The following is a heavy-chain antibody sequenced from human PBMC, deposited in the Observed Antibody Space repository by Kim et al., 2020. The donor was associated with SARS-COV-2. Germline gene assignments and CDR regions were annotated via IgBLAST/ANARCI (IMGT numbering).Heavy chain of an antibody. D-gene: IGHD3-3*01. J-gene: IGHJ4*02. CDR2: ISGSGGST. CDR3: AKDRLFGGAAIFGVVEAFDDY. Sequence: GGSLRLSCAASGFTFSSYAMSWVRQAPGKGLEWVSAISGSGGSTYYADSVKGRFTISRDNSKNTLYLQMNSLRAEDTAVYYCAKDRLFGGAAIFGVVEAFDDYWGQGTLVTVSS. CDR1: GFTFSSYA. V-gene: IGHV3-23*01.